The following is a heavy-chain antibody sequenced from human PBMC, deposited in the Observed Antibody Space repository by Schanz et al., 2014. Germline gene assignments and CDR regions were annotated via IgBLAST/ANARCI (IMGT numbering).Heavy chain of an antibody. Sequence: EVPLVESGGGFVQPGGSLGLSCAASGFIFSSYGMHWVRQAPGKGLEWVSYICSSGNTIYYADSVKGRFTISRDNAKNSLFLQMNSLRVEDTAVYYCARLPVGYGSGIWDVWGQGTSVTVSS. J-gene: IGHJ6*02. CDR3: ARLPVGYGSGIWDV. D-gene: IGHD3-10*01. CDR2: ICSSGNTI. CDR1: GFIFSSYG. V-gene: IGHV3-48*01.